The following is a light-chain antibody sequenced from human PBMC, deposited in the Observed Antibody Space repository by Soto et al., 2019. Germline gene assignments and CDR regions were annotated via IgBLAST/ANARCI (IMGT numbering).Light chain of an antibody. CDR3: QQYNNWPPQLT. CDR2: GAS. J-gene: IGKJ3*01. Sequence: EIVMTQSPATLSVSPGERATLSCRASQSVSSNLAWYQQKPGQAPRLLIYGASTRDTGIPARFSGSGSGTEFTLTISSLQSEEFAVYYCQQYNNWPPQLTFGPGTKVDIK. V-gene: IGKV3D-15*01. CDR1: QSVSSN.